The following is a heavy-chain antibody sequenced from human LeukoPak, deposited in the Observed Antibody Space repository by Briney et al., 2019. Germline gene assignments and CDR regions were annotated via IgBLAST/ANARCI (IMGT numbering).Heavy chain of an antibody. CDR1: GGSISSYY. CDR3: ARGYYDSSGYQDTKNWFDP. Sequence: PSETLSLTCTVSGGSISSYYWSWIRQPPGKGLEWIGYIYYSGSTNYNPSLKSRVTISVDTSKNQFSLKLSSVTAADTAVYYCARGYYDSSGYQDTKNWFDPWGQGTLVTVSS. D-gene: IGHD3-22*01. J-gene: IGHJ5*02. CDR2: IYYSGST. V-gene: IGHV4-59*12.